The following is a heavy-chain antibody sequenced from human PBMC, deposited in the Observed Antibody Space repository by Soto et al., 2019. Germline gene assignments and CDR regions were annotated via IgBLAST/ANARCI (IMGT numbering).Heavy chain of an antibody. V-gene: IGHV4-4*07. CDR1: GGSMSGHA. CDR2: IYPSGSA. Sequence: KPSETLSLTCSVSGGSMSGHAWVWIRQAAGKGLEWIGHIYPSGSASYNPTLRGRVTMSLDSSHNHLFLNLTSATTADTAVYYCVRGKSYSVYDFWGPGTLVTVSS. CDR3: VRGKSYSVYDF. D-gene: IGHD5-12*01. J-gene: IGHJ4*02.